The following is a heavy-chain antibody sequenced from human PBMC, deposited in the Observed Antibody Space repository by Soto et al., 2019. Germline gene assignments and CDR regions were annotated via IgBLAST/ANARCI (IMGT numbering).Heavy chain of an antibody. D-gene: IGHD5-12*01. CDR2: ISYDGSNK. CDR1: GFTCSSYG. CDR3: AKEVEMATPHYYYGMDV. J-gene: IGHJ6*02. Sequence: GGSLRLSCAASGFTCSSYGMHWVRQAPGKGLEWVAVISYDGSNKYYADSVKGRFTISRDNSKNTLYLQMNSLRAEDTAVYYCAKEVEMATPHYYYGMDVWGQGTTVTVSS. V-gene: IGHV3-30*18.